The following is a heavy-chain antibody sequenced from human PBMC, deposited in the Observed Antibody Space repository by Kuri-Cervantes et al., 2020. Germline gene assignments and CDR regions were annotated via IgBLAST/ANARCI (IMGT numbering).Heavy chain of an antibody. V-gene: IGHV3-23*01. CDR3: AKSLAGGWYDF. CDR2: MGTSTTDP. J-gene: IGHJ4*02. D-gene: IGHD6-19*01. Sequence: GGSLRLSCAASGFTFSTYAMSWVRQAPGKGLEWVSGMGTSTTDPHYADSVKGRFTISRDNSKNTLYLQMNSLRAEDTAVYYCAKSLAGGWYDFWGQGTLVTVSS. CDR1: GFTFSTYA.